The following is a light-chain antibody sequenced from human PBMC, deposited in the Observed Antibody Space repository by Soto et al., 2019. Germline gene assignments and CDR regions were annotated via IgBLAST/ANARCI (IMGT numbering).Light chain of an antibody. Sequence: QPASVSGSPGQSITISCTGTSSDVGSYNLVSWYQQHPGKAPKLMIYEVSKRPSGVSNRFSGSKSGNTASLTISGLQAEDEADYYCCSYAGSSTFYVFGTGTKVTVL. CDR2: EVS. CDR3: CSYAGSSTFYV. J-gene: IGLJ1*01. V-gene: IGLV2-23*02. CDR1: SSDVGSYNL.